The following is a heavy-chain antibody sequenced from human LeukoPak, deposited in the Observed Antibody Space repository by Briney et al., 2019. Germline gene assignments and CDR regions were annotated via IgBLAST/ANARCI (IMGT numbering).Heavy chain of an antibody. CDR1: GFTFSSYW. V-gene: IGHV3-7*01. CDR2: IKQDGSEK. Sequence: GGSLRLSRAASGFTFSSYWMSWVRQAPGKGLEWVVSIKQDGSEKYYVDSVKGRFTISRDNAKNSLYLQMNSLRAEDTAVYYCARVHPVRGSSWTGDYWGQGTLVTVSS. CDR3: ARVHPVRGSSWTGDY. J-gene: IGHJ4*02. D-gene: IGHD6-13*01.